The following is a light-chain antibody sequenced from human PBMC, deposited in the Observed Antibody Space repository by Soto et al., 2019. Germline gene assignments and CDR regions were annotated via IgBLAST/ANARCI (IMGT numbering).Light chain of an antibody. V-gene: IGKV3-11*01. CDR2: QTS. Sequence: EIVLTQSPATLSSFPGDRVTLSCRAGQYINTRLAWYQHRPGQAPRLLIYQTSIRAAGIPARFSASGSGTDFTLTISDVQPEDFALYYCHQRQSWPRTFGQGTKVDI. CDR3: HQRQSWPRT. J-gene: IGKJ1*01. CDR1: QYINTR.